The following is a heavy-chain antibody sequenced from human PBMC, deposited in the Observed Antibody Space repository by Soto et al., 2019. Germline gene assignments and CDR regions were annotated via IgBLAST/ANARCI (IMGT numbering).Heavy chain of an antibody. CDR1: GFTFSIYA. V-gene: IGHV3-30-3*01. Sequence: GGSLRLSCAASGFTFSIYAMHWVRHAPGKGLEWVAAISDDGSNTYYADSVKGRFTISRDNSKNTLYLQMNSLRAEDTAVYYCARDEVELRLRWSYYYGMDVWGQGTTVTVSS. CDR3: ARDEVELRLRWSYYYGMDV. D-gene: IGHD4-17*01. J-gene: IGHJ6*02. CDR2: ISDDGSNT.